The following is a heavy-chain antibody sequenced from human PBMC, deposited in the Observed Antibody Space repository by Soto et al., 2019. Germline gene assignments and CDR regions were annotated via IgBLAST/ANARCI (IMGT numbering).Heavy chain of an antibody. CDR2: IYDGGTT. J-gene: IGHJ4*02. Sequence: QVQLQESGPRLVSPSQTLSLTCTVSGGSISSAAYCWSWIRQSPDKGLEWIGHIYDGGTTYSSPSRKGRVTIPADTSETQFPLKLSSVSAADTAVYYCARGPSGAKIDYWGQGIQVTVSS. CDR1: GGSISSAAYC. V-gene: IGHV4-30-4*01. CDR3: ARGPSGAKIDY. D-gene: IGHD3-16*01.